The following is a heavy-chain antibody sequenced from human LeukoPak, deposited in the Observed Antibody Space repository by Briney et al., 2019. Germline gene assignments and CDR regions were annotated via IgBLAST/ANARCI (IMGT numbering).Heavy chain of an antibody. Sequence: PWESLRLSCAASGFTFSSDGKNWVRKAPAKGLELVPYISSSGSTIYYADSVKGRFTISRDNAKNSLHLQMNSLRAEDTAVYYCERGDYWGQGTLVTVSS. CDR3: ERGDY. CDR1: GFTFSSDG. CDR2: ISSSGSTI. V-gene: IGHV3-48*03. J-gene: IGHJ4*02.